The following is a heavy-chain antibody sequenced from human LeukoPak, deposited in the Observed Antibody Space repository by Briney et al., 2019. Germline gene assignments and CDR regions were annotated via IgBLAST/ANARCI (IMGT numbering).Heavy chain of an antibody. CDR3: VREYHGGYFDF. Sequence: SVKVSCKASGGTFSSYTTSWVRQAPGQGLEWMGRIIPILGIANYAQRFQARVTMSRDTSTSTVYMELSSLRTEDTAIYYCVREYHGGYFDFWGQGTLVTVSS. J-gene: IGHJ4*02. V-gene: IGHV1-69*04. D-gene: IGHD3-16*01. CDR1: GGTFSSYT. CDR2: IIPILGIA.